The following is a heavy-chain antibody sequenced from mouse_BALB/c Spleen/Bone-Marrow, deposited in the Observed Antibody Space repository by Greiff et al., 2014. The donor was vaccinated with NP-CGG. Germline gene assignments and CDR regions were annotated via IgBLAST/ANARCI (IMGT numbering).Heavy chain of an antibody. CDR3: ARVLYYGNYDSFAY. Sequence: VHLVESGAELMKPGASVKISCKATGYTFSSYWIEWVKLRPGHGLEWIGEILPGSGTSNYNMKFKGKATFTADTSSNTAYMQLSSLTFEDSAVYYCARVLYYGNYDSFAYWGRGTLVTVSA. J-gene: IGHJ3*01. V-gene: IGHV1-9*01. CDR2: ILPGSGTS. D-gene: IGHD2-1*01. CDR1: GYTFSSYW.